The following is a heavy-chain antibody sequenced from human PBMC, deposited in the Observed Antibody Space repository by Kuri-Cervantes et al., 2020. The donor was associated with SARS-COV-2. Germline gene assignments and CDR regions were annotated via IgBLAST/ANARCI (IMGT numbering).Heavy chain of an antibody. CDR3: AKALVVNGWRYFDY. Sequence: LSLTCAASGFTFSSYAMSWVRQAPGKGLEWVSAISGSGGSTYYADSVKGRFTISRDNSKNTLYLQMNSLRAEDTAVYYCAKALVVNGWRYFDYWGQGTLVTVYS. CDR2: ISGSGGST. V-gene: IGHV3-23*01. CDR1: GFTFSSYA. J-gene: IGHJ4*02. D-gene: IGHD6-19*01.